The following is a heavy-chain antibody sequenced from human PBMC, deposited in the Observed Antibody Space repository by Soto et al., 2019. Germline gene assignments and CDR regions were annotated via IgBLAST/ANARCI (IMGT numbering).Heavy chain of an antibody. CDR2: IYYSGST. D-gene: IGHD3-9*01. J-gene: IGHJ4*02. CDR1: GGSISSYY. Sequence: SETLSLTCTVSGGSISSYYWSWIRQPPGKGLEWIGYIYYSGSTNYNPSLKSRVTISVDTSKNQFSLKLSSVTAADTAVYYCARVQYYDILTGYYLPDYWGQGTLVTVSS. V-gene: IGHV4-59*01. CDR3: ARVQYYDILTGYYLPDY.